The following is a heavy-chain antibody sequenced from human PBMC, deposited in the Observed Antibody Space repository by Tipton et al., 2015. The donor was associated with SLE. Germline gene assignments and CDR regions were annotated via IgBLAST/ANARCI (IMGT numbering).Heavy chain of an antibody. J-gene: IGHJ4*02. Sequence: TLSLTCTVSGGSISSSSYYWGWIRQPPGKGLEWIGSIYYSGSTYYNPSLKSRVTISVDTSKNQFSLKLSSVTAADTAVYYCARGEPYGVRGATPDYWGQGTLVTVSS. CDR2: IYYSGST. CDR3: ARGEPYGVRGATPDY. V-gene: IGHV4-39*07. CDR1: GGSISSSSYY. D-gene: IGHD3-10*01.